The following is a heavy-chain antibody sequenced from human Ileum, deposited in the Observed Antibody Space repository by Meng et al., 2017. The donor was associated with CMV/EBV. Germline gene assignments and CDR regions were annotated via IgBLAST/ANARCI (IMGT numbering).Heavy chain of an antibody. CDR2: IYSGGSDT. V-gene: IGHV3-23*03. CDR1: GFTFSSYA. J-gene: IGHJ6*02. D-gene: IGHD2-2*01. CDR3: VKRLYCGSTTCSKGMYV. Sequence: GESLKISCAASGFTFSSYAMTWVRQAPGKRLEWVSLIYSGGSDTFYADSVKGRFTISRDNSKVMLYLQMNSLTAEDTAVYFCVKRLYCGSTTCSKGMYVWGQGTTVTGSS.